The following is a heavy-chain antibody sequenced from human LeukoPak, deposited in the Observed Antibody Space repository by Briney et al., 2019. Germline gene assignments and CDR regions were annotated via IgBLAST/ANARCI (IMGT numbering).Heavy chain of an antibody. CDR3: ARDFVVVTAIGGSDY. CDR1: GGSISSSNW. V-gene: IGHV4-4*02. Sequence: PSETLSLTCAVSGGSISSSNWWSWVRQPPGKGLEWIGEIYHSGSTNYNPCLKSRVTISVDKSKNQFSLKLSSVTAADTAVYYCARDFVVVTAIGGSDYWGQGTLVTVSS. CDR2: IYHSGST. D-gene: IGHD2-21*02. J-gene: IGHJ4*02.